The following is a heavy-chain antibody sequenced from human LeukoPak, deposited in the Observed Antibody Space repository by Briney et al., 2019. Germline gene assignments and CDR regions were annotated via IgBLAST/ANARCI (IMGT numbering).Heavy chain of an antibody. J-gene: IGHJ4*02. D-gene: IGHD2-8*01. Sequence: PETLSLTCTVSGGSISSYYWSWIRQPPGKGLEWIGYIYSSGSTNYNPSLKSRVTISVDTSKNQFSLKLSSVTAADTAVYYCARGPTKYYFDYWGQGTLVTVSS. V-gene: IGHV4-59*01. CDR1: GGSISSYY. CDR2: IYSSGST. CDR3: ARGPTKYYFDY.